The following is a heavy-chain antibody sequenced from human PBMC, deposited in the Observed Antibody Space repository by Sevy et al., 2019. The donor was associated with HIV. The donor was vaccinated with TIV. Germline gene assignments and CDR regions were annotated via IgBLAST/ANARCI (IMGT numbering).Heavy chain of an antibody. J-gene: IGHJ4*02. CDR2: VYYSWST. V-gene: IGHV4-39*01. CDR3: ARSPPWGNTWLYYFDS. Sequence: SETLSLTCTVSGGSISNKNYYWCWIRQSPGKGLEWIGSVYYSWSTYYNPSLKSRVTITVDTSKNQFSLRLSSVTAADTAVYYCARSPPWGNTWLYYFDSWGQGTLVTVSS. D-gene: IGHD3-9*01. CDR1: GGSISNKNYY.